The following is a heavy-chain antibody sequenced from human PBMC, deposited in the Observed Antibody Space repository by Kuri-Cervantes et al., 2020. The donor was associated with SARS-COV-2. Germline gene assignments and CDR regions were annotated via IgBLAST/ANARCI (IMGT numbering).Heavy chain of an antibody. V-gene: IGHV3-7*01. CDR1: GFTFSSYW. D-gene: IGHD7-27*01. CDR3: VRDLRLGKSLDY. Sequence: GESLKISCAASGFTFSSYWMSWVRQAPGKGLEWVANIKQDGSEKYYVDSVKGRFTISRDNAKNSLYLQMSSLRAEDTAVYYCVRDLRLGKSLDYWGQGTRGTVSS. CDR2: IKQDGSEK. J-gene: IGHJ4*02.